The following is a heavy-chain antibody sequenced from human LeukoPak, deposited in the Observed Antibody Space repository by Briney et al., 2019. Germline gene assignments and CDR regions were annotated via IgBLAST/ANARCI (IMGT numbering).Heavy chain of an antibody. CDR1: GFTFSSYE. V-gene: IGHV3-48*03. CDR3: ARDNYDILTGYLTNYFDY. Sequence: GGSLRLSCAASGFTFSSYEMNWVRQAPGKGLEWVSYISSSGSTIYYADSVKGRLTISRDNAKNSLYLQMNSLRAEDTAVYYCARDNYDILTGYLTNYFDYWGQGTLATVSS. D-gene: IGHD3-9*01. J-gene: IGHJ4*02. CDR2: ISSSGSTI.